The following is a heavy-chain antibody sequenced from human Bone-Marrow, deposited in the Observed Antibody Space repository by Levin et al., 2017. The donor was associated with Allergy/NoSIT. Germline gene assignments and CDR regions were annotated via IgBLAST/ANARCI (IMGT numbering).Heavy chain of an antibody. V-gene: IGHV3-30-3*01. CDR3: ARDRGIAARPNYFDY. Sequence: GESLKISCAASGFTFSSYAMHWVRQAPGKGLEWVAVISYDGSNKYYADSVKGRFTISRDNSKNTLYLQMNSLRAEDTAVYYCARDRGIAARPNYFDYWGQGTLVTVSS. J-gene: IGHJ4*02. CDR2: ISYDGSNK. D-gene: IGHD6-6*01. CDR1: GFTFSSYA.